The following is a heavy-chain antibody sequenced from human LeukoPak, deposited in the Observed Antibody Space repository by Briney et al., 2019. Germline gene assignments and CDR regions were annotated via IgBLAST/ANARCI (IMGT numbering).Heavy chain of an antibody. CDR3: HPLAYTNN. D-gene: IGHD2-2*02. V-gene: IGHV3-74*01. J-gene: IGHJ4*02. Sequence: GGSLRLSCAVSGVTSGFTFSTRWMHWVRQAPGKGLEWVSVSKTDGTSTSYADSVKGRFTVSRDNAKNTLYLQMDSLRAEDTAVYYCHPLAYTNNWGQGTLVTVSS. CDR2: SKTDGTST. CDR1: GFTFSTRW.